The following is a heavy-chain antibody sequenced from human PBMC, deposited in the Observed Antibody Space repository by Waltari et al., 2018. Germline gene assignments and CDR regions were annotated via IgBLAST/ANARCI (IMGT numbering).Heavy chain of an antibody. V-gene: IGHV3-15*01. CDR3: ATLFGDFWSGYFFDY. D-gene: IGHD3-3*01. Sequence: EVQLVESGGGLVKPGGSLRLSCAASGFPFSNAWLSWVRQAPGKGLEWGGRIKSKTDGGTTDYAAPVKGRFTISRDDSENTLYLQMNSLKTEDTAVYYCATLFGDFWSGYFFDYWGQGTLVTVSS. CDR1: GFPFSNAW. J-gene: IGHJ4*02. CDR2: IKSKTDGGTT.